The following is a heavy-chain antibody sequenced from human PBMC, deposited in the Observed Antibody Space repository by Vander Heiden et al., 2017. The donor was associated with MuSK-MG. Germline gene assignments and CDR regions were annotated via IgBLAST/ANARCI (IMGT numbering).Heavy chain of an antibody. D-gene: IGHD6-13*01. CDR1: GSTSSRYY. CDR3: EGLLSSWDSYYYGMDV. J-gene: IGHJ6*02. CDR2: SSSSGSTK. Sequence: QVKLVGSGEGWFKPGGSRRLPGAASGSTSSRYYSSGSRQARRKGVGWVSCSSSSGSTKYYADSVKGRFTISRDNAKNSLYLQMNSLGDEETDVYYCEGLLSSWDSYYYGMDVWGQGTTVTVSS. V-gene: IGHV3-11*01.